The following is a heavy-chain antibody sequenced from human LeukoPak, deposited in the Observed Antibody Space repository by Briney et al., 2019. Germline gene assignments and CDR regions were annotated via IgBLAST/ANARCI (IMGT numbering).Heavy chain of an antibody. CDR2: IYYSGST. CDR3: ARTLFGVVIDAFDI. J-gene: IGHJ3*02. Sequence: SETLSLTCTVSGGSISSSSYYWGWIRQPPGKGLEWIGSIYYSGSTYYNPSLKSRVTISVDTSKNQFSLKLSSVTAADTAVYYCARTLFGVVIDAFDIWGQGTMVTVSS. V-gene: IGHV4-39*07. D-gene: IGHD3-3*01. CDR1: GGSISSSSYY.